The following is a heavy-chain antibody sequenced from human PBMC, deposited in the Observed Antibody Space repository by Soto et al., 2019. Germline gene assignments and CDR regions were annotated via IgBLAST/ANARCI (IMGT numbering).Heavy chain of an antibody. CDR3: AKDAAAAGTFDY. V-gene: IGHV3-30*18. CDR2: ISSDGSTK. J-gene: IGHJ4*02. D-gene: IGHD6-13*01. Sequence: QVPLVESGGGVVQPGRSLRLACAPSGFTFSSYAMQWVRQAPGKGLEWVGVISSDGSTKFYADSVKGRFTISRDNSNDMLYLQMNSLRAEDTAVYYCAKDAAAAGTFDYWGQGTLVTVSS. CDR1: GFTFSSYA.